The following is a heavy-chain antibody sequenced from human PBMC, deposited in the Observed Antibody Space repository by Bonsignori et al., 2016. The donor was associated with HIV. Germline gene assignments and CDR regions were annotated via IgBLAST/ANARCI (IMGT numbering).Heavy chain of an antibody. D-gene: IGHD6-19*01. CDR1: GDSLNMYV. CDR2: ITPTFGTT. Sequence: QVQLVQSGAEVKKPGSSVKVSCKASGDSLNMYVINWVRQAPGQGLEWMGRITPTFGTTKYAQKFQGRVTITADASTSTAYMELSGLRSEDTAVYYCANEGSDVVYWGQGALVTVSS. CDR3: ANEGSDVVY. J-gene: IGHJ4*02. V-gene: IGHV1-69*12.